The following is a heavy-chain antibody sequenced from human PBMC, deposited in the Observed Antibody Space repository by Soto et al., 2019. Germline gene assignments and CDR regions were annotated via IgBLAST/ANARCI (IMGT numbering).Heavy chain of an antibody. CDR3: ARGSRYYDFWSGSESYYYYGMDV. V-gene: IGHV4-34*01. J-gene: IGHJ6*02. CDR2: INHSGST. D-gene: IGHD3-3*01. CDR1: GGSISSYY. Sequence: SETLSLTCTVSGGSISSYYWSWIRRPPGKGLEWIGEINHSGSTNYNPSLKSRVTISVDTSKNQFSLKLSSVTAADTAVYYCARGSRYYDFWSGSESYYYYGMDVWGQGTTVTVSS.